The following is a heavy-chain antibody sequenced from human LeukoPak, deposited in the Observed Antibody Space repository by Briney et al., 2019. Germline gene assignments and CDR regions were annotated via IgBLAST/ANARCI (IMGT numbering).Heavy chain of an antibody. CDR2: INPNSGGT. CDR3: ARDHSGTYMDYYY. J-gene: IGHJ4*02. D-gene: IGHD1-26*01. CDR1: GYTFTGYY. V-gene: IGHV1-2*02. Sequence: ASVKVSCKASGYTFTGYYMHWVRQAPGQGLEWMGWINPNSGGTNYAQKFQGRVTMTRDTSISTAYMELSRLKSDNTAVYYCARDHSGTYMDYYYWGQGTLVTVSS.